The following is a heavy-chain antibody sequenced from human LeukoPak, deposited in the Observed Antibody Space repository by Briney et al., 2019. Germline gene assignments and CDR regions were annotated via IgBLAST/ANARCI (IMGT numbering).Heavy chain of an antibody. CDR2: IDPSDSYT. D-gene: IGHD4/OR15-4a*01. CDR3: ARPNPPLTMVGPNWFDP. CDR1: GYSFTSYW. J-gene: IGHJ5*02. V-gene: IGHV5-10-1*01. Sequence: GESLKISCKGSGYSFTSYWISWVRQMPGKGLEWMGRIDPSDSYTNYSPSFQGHVTISADKFISTAYLQWSSLKASDTAMYYCARPNPPLTMVGPNWFDPWGQGTLVTVSS.